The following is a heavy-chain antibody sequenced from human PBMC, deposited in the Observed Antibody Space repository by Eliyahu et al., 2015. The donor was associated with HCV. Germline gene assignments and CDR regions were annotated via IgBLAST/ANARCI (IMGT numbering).Heavy chain of an antibody. D-gene: IGHD2-8*01. CDR2: IYPGDSDT. V-gene: IGHV5-51*01. Sequence: EVQLVQSGAEVKKPGESLKISCQASGFSFTTNWIGWGAPEAREGPGWVGVIYPGDSDTRYGPSLQGQVTISADKSISTAYLQWSSLKASDTAMYYCARHLNGFDFWGQGTLVTVSS. J-gene: IGHJ4*02. CDR1: GFSFTTNW. CDR3: ARHLNGFDF.